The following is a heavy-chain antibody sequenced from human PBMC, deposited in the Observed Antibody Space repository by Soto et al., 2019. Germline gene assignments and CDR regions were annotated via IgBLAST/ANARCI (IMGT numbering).Heavy chain of an antibody. J-gene: IGHJ4*02. CDR2: ITSTGSHT. V-gene: IGHV3-21*01. Sequence: PGGSLRLSCTVSGGIIFSNYSMSWTHQAPGKGLEWVSSITSTGSHTYYADSLQGRFTISRDNAKNSVYLLMNSLRADDTAVYYCTTLLLGGSPKNYLRDYWGQGILVTVSS. D-gene: IGHD3-10*01. CDR3: TTLLLGGSPKNYLRDY. CDR1: GGIIFSNYS.